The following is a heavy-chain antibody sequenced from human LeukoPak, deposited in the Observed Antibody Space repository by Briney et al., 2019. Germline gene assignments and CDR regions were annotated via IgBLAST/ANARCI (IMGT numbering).Heavy chain of an antibody. CDR3: ARGYSGHPYYFDY. Sequence: SETLSLTCSVSGGSISSYYWSWIRQPPGKGLEWIGYIHYIGGSNYNPSLKSRVAISVDTSKSQFSLKLSSVTAADTAVYYCARGYSGHPYYFDYWGQGTLVTVSS. J-gene: IGHJ4*02. CDR2: IHYIGGS. V-gene: IGHV4-59*01. CDR1: GGSISSYY. D-gene: IGHD1-26*01.